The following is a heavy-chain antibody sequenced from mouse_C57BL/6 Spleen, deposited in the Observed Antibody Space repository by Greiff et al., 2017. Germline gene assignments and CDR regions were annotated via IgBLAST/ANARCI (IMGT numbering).Heavy chain of an antibody. CDR1: GYSITSGYY. D-gene: IGHD2-4*01. CDR2: ISYDGSN. J-gene: IGHJ4*01. V-gene: IGHV3-6*01. Sequence: EVKVEESGPGLVKPSQSLSLTCSVTGYSITSGYYWNWIRQFPGNKLEWMGYISYDGSNNYNPSLKNRISITRDTSKNQFFLKLNSVTTEDTATYYCARDRDDYDDYAMDYWGQGTSVTVSS. CDR3: ARDRDDYDDYAMDY.